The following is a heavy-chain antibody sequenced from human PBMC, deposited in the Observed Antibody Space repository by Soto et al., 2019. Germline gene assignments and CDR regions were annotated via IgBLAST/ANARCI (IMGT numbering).Heavy chain of an antibody. J-gene: IGHJ6*02. V-gene: IGHV1-69*13. D-gene: IGHD3-3*01. CDR2: IIPIFGTA. Sequence: SVKVSCKASGGTFSSYAISWVRQAPGQGLEWMGGIIPIFGTANYAQKFQGRVTITADESTSTAYMELSSLRSEDTAVYYCARVWWSGYDTAGHYYGMDVWGQGTTVTVSS. CDR3: ARVWWSGYDTAGHYYGMDV. CDR1: GGTFSSYA.